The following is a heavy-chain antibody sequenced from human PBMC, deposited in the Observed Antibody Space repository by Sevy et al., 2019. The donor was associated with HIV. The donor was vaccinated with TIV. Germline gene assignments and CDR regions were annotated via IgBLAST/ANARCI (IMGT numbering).Heavy chain of an antibody. V-gene: IGHV4-39*01. Sequence: SETLSLTCTVSGGSISSSSYYWGWIRQPPGKGLEWIGSIYYSGSTYYNPSLKSRVTISVDTSKNQFSLKLSSVTAADTAVYYCASFRRDYVWGSYRVFDYWGQGTLVTVSS. CDR3: ASFRRDYVWGSYRVFDY. D-gene: IGHD3-16*02. CDR2: IYYSGST. J-gene: IGHJ4*02. CDR1: GGSISSSSYY.